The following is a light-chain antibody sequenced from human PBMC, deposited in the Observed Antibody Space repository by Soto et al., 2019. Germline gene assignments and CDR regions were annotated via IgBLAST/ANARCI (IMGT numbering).Light chain of an antibody. J-gene: IGLJ2*01. V-gene: IGLV1-44*01. Sequence: QSALTQPPSASGTPGQRVTISCSGSSSNIGGNTVNWYQQLPGTAPKLLIYSNNHRPSGVPDRFSASKSGTSASLAISGLQSEDEADYYCAAWDDSLNGVVFGGGTKLTVL. CDR1: SSNIGGNT. CDR2: SNN. CDR3: AAWDDSLNGVV.